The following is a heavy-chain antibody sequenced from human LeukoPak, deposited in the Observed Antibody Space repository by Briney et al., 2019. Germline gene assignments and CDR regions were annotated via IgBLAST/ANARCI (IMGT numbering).Heavy chain of an antibody. V-gene: IGHV5-51*01. J-gene: IGHJ4*02. Sequence: GESLKISCKGSGYSFTTYWIAWVRQLPGKGLEWMGIIYPGDSDTRYSPSFQGQVTISADKSISTAYLQWSSLKASDTAIYYCARHIALSSGLDYWGQGTLVTVSS. CDR3: ARHIALSSGLDY. D-gene: IGHD3-22*01. CDR2: IYPGDSDT. CDR1: GYSFTTYW.